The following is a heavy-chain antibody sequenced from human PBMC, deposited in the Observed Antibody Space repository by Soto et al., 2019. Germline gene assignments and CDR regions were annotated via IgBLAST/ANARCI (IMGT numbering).Heavy chain of an antibody. CDR1: GYTFTSYG. Sequence: ASVKVSCKASGYTFTSYGISWVLQAPGQGLEWMGWISAYNGNTNYAQKLQGRVTMTTDTSTSTAYMELRSLRSDDTAVYYCARDGPYYDFWSGYSRELYFDYWGQGTLVTVSS. CDR2: ISAYNGNT. J-gene: IGHJ4*02. D-gene: IGHD3-3*01. V-gene: IGHV1-18*01. CDR3: ARDGPYYDFWSGYSRELYFDY.